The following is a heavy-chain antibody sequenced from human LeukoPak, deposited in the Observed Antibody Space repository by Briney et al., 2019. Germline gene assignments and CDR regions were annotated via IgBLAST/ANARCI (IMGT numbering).Heavy chain of an antibody. CDR2: IYYSGST. Sequence: SETLSLTCTVSGGSISSYYWSWIRQPPGKGLEWIGYIYYSGSTNYNPSLKSRVTISVDTSKNQFSLKLSSVTAADTAVYYCAREAYYYEGDYWGQGTLVTVSS. D-gene: IGHD3-22*01. CDR3: AREAYYYEGDY. J-gene: IGHJ4*02. CDR1: GGSISSYY. V-gene: IGHV4-59*01.